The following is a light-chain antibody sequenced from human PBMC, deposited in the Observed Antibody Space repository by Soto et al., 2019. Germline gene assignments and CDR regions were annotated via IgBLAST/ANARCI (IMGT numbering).Light chain of an antibody. CDR3: SSYAGINNVGV. J-gene: IGLJ1*01. CDR1: SSDVGGCKY. CDR2: EVN. V-gene: IGLV2-8*01. Sequence: QSALTQPPSASGSPGQSVTISCTGTSSDVGGCKYVSWYQQHPGKAPKLMIFEVNKRPSGVPDRFSGSKSGNTASLTVSGLQAEDEADYYCSSYAGINNVGVFGTGTKVTVL.